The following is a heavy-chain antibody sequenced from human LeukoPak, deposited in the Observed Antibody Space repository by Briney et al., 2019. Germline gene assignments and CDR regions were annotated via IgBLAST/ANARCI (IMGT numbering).Heavy chain of an antibody. J-gene: IGHJ6*02. CDR2: IYYSGST. CDR1: GGSISSGGYY. Sequence: SQTLSLTCTVSGGSISSGGYYWSWIRQPPGKGLEWIGYIYYSGSTNYNPSLKSRVTISVDTSKNQFSLKLSSVTAADTAVYYCARAPIWFGELQLGYGMDVWGQGTTVTVSS. CDR3: ARAPIWFGELQLGYGMDV. D-gene: IGHD3-10*01. V-gene: IGHV4-61*08.